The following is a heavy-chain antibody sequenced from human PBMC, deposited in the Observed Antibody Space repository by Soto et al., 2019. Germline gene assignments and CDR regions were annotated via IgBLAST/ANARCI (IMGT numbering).Heavy chain of an antibody. CDR3: ARDRDYYKADY. CDR2: IMKDGGEK. D-gene: IGHD3-10*01. V-gene: IGHV3-7*01. J-gene: IGHJ4*01. Sequence: EVQLVESGGDLVQPGGSPRLSCAASGFTFSGYWMGWVRQASGKGLEWVASIMKDGGEKKYVDSVRGRFTISRDNVQNSLFLQMDSLRVEDTAVYYCARDRDYYKADYWGQGTLVTVSS. CDR1: GFTFSGYW.